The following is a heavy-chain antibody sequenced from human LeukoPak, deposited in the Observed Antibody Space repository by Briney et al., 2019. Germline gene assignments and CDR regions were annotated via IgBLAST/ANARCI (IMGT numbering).Heavy chain of an antibody. D-gene: IGHD1-14*01. CDR3: AKDHPSGYYFDY. Sequence: GGSLRLSCGASGSTFSTYAMSWVRQAPGKGLEWVSAISGSGGSTFNADSVKGRFTISRDNSKNPLFLQMNSLRAEDTAIYYCAKDHPSGYYFDYWGQGTLVTVSP. V-gene: IGHV3-23*01. J-gene: IGHJ4*02. CDR2: ISGSGGST. CDR1: GSTFSTYA.